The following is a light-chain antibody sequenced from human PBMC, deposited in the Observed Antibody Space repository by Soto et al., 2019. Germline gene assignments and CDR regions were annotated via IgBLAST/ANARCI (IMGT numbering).Light chain of an antibody. J-gene: IGKJ4*01. CDR2: GAS. CDR1: QSVSSSY. Sequence: EIVLTQSPGTLSLSPGERATLSCRASQSVSSSYLAWYQQKPAQAPRLLIYGASSRATGNPDRFSGSGSGTDFTLTISRLEPEDFAVYYCQQYGSSPLIFGGGTKVEIK. CDR3: QQYGSSPLI. V-gene: IGKV3-20*01.